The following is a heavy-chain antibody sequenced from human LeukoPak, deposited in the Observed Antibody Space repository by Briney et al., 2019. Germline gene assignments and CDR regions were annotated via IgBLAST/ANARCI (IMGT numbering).Heavy chain of an antibody. CDR1: GGSFSGYY. J-gene: IGHJ4*02. D-gene: IGHD3-10*01. CDR2: INHSGST. Sequence: SETLSLTCAVYGGSFSGYYWSWIRQPPGKGLEWIGEINHSGSTNYNPSLKSRVAISVDTSKNQFSLKLSSVTAADTAVYYCAVENPSYYYGSGSYGKSGKEFDYWGQGTLVTVSS. V-gene: IGHV4-34*01. CDR3: AVENPSYYYGSGSYGKSGKEFDY.